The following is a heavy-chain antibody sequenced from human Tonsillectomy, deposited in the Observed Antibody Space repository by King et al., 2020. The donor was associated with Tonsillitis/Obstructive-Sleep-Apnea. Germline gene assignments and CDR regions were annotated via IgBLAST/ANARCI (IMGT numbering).Heavy chain of an antibody. J-gene: IGHJ4*02. V-gene: IGHV4-59*08. CDR2: IYYSGST. CDR1: GGSISSYY. Sequence: VQLQESGPGLVKPSETLSLTCTVSGGSISSYYWSWIRQPPGKGLEWIGYIYYSGSTNYNPSLKSRVTISVDTSKNQFSLKLSSVTAADTAVYYCARHPLGYSNYDYGGQGTLVTVSP. D-gene: IGHD4-11*01. CDR3: ARHPLGYSNYDY.